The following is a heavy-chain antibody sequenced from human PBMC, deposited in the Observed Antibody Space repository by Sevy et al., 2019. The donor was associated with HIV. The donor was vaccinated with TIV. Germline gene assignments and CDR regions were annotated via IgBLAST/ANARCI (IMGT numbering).Heavy chain of an antibody. CDR1: GFTVSSNY. CDR2: IYSAGST. J-gene: IGHJ2*01. Sequence: GGSLRLSCAASGFTVSSNYMSWVRQAPGKGLEWVSVIYSAGSTYYADSVKGRVTISRDNSKNTQYLQMTILRAEDTAVDYCARAACCYGGKGGGYFDLWGRGTLVTVSS. V-gene: IGHV3-53*01. D-gene: IGHD2-15*01. CDR3: ARAACCYGGKGGGYFDL.